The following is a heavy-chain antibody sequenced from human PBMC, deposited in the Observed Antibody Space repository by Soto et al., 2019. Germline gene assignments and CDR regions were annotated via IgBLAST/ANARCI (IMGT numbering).Heavy chain of an antibody. CDR1: GYTFTSYA. V-gene: IGHV1-3*01. CDR3: ARGGGRYCSSTSCYFYYCYMDV. CDR2: LSAGNGNT. Sequence: QVQLVQSGAEVKKPGASVKVSCKASGYTFTSYAMHWVRQAPGQRLEWMGWLSAGNGNTKYSQKFQGRVTITRDTSASTAYMELSSLRSEDTAVYYCARGGGRYCSSTSCYFYYCYMDVWGKGTTVTVSS. D-gene: IGHD2-2*01. J-gene: IGHJ6*03.